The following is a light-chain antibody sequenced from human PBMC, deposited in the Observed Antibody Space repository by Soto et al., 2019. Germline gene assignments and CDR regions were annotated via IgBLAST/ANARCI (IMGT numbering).Light chain of an antibody. CDR3: QQYSSYPLT. J-gene: IGKJ4*01. V-gene: IGKV1-5*01. Sequence: DIQMTQSPSTLSASIGDRVTITCRASQSITTFLAWYQQKPGKAPQILIYDASKLEPGVPSRLSGGGSGTEFTLNISNLQPDDFATYYCQQYSSYPLTFGGGTRVEIK. CDR2: DAS. CDR1: QSITTF.